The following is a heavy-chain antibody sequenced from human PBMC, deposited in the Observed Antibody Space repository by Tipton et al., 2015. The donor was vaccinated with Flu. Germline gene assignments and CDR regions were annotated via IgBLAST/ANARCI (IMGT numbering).Heavy chain of an antibody. V-gene: IGHV4-61*09. CDR3: ARTRSGNYLDDAFDI. D-gene: IGHD1-26*01. CDR1: GGSISSGSHY. Sequence: LRLSCTVSGGSISSGSHYWSWIRQPAGRGLEWIGQLYTSGSTNYSTSLQSRVTMSVDTAKNQFSLKLSSVTAADTAVYYCARTRSGNYLDDAFDIWGQGTMVTVSS. J-gene: IGHJ3*02. CDR2: LYTSGST.